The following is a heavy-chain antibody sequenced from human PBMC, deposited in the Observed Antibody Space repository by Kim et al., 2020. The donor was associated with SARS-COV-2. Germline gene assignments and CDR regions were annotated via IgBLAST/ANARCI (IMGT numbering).Heavy chain of an antibody. J-gene: IGHJ4*02. D-gene: IGHD3-16*02. Sequence: RFTISRDNSKNTLYLQMSSLRAEDTAVYYCVKDRMITFGGVILPSYYFDYWGQGTLVTVSS. CDR3: VKDRMITFGGVILPSYYFDY. V-gene: IGHV3-64D*06.